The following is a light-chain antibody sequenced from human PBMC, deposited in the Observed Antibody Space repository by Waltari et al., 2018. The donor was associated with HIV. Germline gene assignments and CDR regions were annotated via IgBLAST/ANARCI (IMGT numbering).Light chain of an antibody. Sequence: TQSPALLSVSPWWTVIVSCKTSESSRDKLVWYQQKPGRAPRVIMSEAKVRDPGVPSRFRGSGFGTDFTLTISDLQSEDVGVYFCQPYKDWPQISFGGGTTVEMK. CDR3: QPYKDWPQIS. J-gene: IGKJ4*01. V-gene: IGKV3-15*01. CDR2: EAK. CDR1: ESSRDK.